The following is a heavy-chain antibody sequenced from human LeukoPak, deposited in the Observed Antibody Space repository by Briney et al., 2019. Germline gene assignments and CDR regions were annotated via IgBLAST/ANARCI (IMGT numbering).Heavy chain of an antibody. J-gene: IGHJ4*02. CDR1: GGSISSYY. CDR2: IYYSGST. Sequence: PSGTLSLTCTVSGGSISSYYWSWIRQPPGKGLEWIGYIYYSGSTNYNPSLKSRVTISVDTSKNQFSLKLSSVTAADTAVYYCARDQPLPDYWGQGTLVTVSS. CDR3: ARDQPLPDY. V-gene: IGHV4-59*01.